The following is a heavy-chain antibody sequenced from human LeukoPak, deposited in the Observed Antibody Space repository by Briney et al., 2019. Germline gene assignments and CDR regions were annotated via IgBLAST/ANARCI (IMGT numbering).Heavy chain of an antibody. CDR3: AHISSSTSCCHFDY. CDR2: IYWDDDK. Sequence: SGPTLVNPTQTLTLTCTFSGFSLSTSGVGVGWIRQPPGKALEWLALIYWDDDKRYSPSLKSRLTITKDISKNQVVLTMTNMDPVDTATYYCAHISSSTSCCHFDYWGQGTLVTVSS. D-gene: IGHD2-2*01. V-gene: IGHV2-5*02. J-gene: IGHJ4*02. CDR1: GFSLSTSGVG.